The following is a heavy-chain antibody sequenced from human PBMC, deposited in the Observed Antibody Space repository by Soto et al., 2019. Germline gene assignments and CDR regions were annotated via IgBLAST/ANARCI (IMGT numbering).Heavy chain of an antibody. CDR2: IIPILGIA. CDR1: GGTFSSYN. D-gene: IGHD5-12*01. Sequence: QVQLVQSGAEVKKPGSSVEVSCKASGGTFSSYNISWVRQAPGQGLEWMGRIIPILGIANYAQKFQGRGTITADKSTSTAYVELSSLRSEDTAVYYGARETADSGYDPLVYGVQGTQVTFSS. CDR3: ARETADSGYDPLVY. J-gene: IGHJ4*02. V-gene: IGHV1-69*08.